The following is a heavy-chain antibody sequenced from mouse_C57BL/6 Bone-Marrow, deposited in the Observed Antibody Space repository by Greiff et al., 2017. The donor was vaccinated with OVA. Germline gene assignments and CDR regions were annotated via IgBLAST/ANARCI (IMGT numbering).Heavy chain of an antibody. V-gene: IGHV2-2*01. CDR2: IWSGGST. Sequence: QVHVKQSGPGLVQPSQSLSITCTVSGFSLTSYGVHWVRQSPGKGLEWLGVIWSGGSTDYNAAFISRLSISKDNSKSQVFFKMNSLQADDTAIYYCARNFGTTVVAHFDYWGQGTTLTVSS. CDR1: GFSLTSYG. CDR3: ARNFGTTVVAHFDY. J-gene: IGHJ2*01. D-gene: IGHD1-1*01.